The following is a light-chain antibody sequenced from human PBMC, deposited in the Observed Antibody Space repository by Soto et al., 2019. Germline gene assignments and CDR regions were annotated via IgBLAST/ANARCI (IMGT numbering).Light chain of an antibody. Sequence: QLVLTQPPSASGTPGQRVTISCSGSSSNIGSNTVNWYQQVPGTAPKLLIYSNIQRPSGVPDRFSGSKSGTSASLAISGLQSEDEADYYCAAWDDSLKGVFGGGTKLTVL. V-gene: IGLV1-44*01. CDR2: SNI. CDR3: AAWDDSLKGV. J-gene: IGLJ3*02. CDR1: SSNIGSNT.